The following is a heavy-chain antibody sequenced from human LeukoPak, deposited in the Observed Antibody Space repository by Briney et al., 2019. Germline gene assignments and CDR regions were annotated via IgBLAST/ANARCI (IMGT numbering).Heavy chain of an antibody. CDR1: VFTFSGST. J-gene: IGHJ3*02. Sequence: GGSLKLSCAASVFTFSGSTMHWVRQASGKGLEWVGRIRSKANSYATAYAASVKGRFTISRDDSKKMAYLQMNNPKTEDTAMYYCTRANGWDAFDIWGQGTMVTVSS. CDR3: TRANGWDAFDI. D-gene: IGHD6-19*01. CDR2: IRSKANSYAT. V-gene: IGHV3-73*01.